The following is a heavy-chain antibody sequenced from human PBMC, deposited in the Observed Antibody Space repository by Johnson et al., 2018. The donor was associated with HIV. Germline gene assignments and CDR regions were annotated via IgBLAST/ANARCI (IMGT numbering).Heavy chain of an antibody. CDR1: GFTFDDYG. V-gene: IGHV3-20*04. CDR2: ITWNGGRT. D-gene: IGHD2-15*01. J-gene: IGHJ3*02. Sequence: VQLVESGGGVVQPGGSLRLSCAASGFTFDDYGMSWVRQAPGQGLEWVSGITWNGGRTGYADSVTGRFPLSRDNSKNTLYLQMNSLRAEDTALYYCARAVGISWVVNDAFDIWGQGTMVTVSS. CDR3: ARAVGISWVVNDAFDI.